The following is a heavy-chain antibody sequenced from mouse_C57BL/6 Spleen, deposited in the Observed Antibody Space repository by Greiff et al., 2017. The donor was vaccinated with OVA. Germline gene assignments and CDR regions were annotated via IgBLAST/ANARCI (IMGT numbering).Heavy chain of an antibody. CDR1: GYTFTDYE. CDR2: IDPETGGT. CDR3: TRGGPLGYFDG. V-gene: IGHV1-15*01. J-gene: IGHJ1*03. Sequence: VQLQESGAELVRPGASVTLSCKASGYTFTDYEMHWVKQTPVHGLEWIGAIDPETGGTAYNQKFKGKAILTADKSSSTAYMELRSLTSEDSAVYYCTRGGPLGYFDGWGTGTTVTVSS.